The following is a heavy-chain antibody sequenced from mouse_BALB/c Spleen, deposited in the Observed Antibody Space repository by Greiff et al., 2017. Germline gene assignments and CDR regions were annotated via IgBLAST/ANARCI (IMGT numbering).Heavy chain of an antibody. D-gene: IGHD4-1*01. CDR1: GFTFTDYY. J-gene: IGHJ3*01. Sequence: EVKLMESGGGLVQPGGSLRLSCATSGFTFTDYYMSWVRQPPGKALEWLGFIRNKANGYTTEYSASVKGRFTISRDNSQSILYLQMNTLRAEDSATYYCARPSAGNWFAYWGQGTLVTVSA. CDR2: IRNKANGYTT. CDR3: ARPSAGNWFAY. V-gene: IGHV7-3*02.